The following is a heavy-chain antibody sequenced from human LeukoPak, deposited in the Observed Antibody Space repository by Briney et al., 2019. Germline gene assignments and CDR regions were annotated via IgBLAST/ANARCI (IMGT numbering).Heavy chain of an antibody. CDR2: IFHSGSP. D-gene: IGHD3-3*01. CDR3: ARAGYDFWSGPNFWYYYMDV. CDR1: GYSISSGFY. J-gene: IGHJ6*03. Sequence: SETLSLTCAVSGYSISSGFYWGWIRQPPGKGLEWIGSIFHSGSPSYNPSLKSRVTISIDTSKNQFSLKLSSVTAADTAVYYCARAGYDFWSGPNFWYYYMDVWGKGTTVTVSS. V-gene: IGHV4-38-2*01.